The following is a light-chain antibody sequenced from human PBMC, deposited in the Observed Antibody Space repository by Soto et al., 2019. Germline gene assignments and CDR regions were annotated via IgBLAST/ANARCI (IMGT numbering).Light chain of an antibody. CDR3: SSYTSSSTLV. Sequence: QSALTQPASVSGSPGQSITISCTGTSSDVGGYNYVSWYQQHPGKAPKLMIYDVSNRPSGVSNCFSGSKSCNTASLTISGLQAEDEADYYCSSYTSSSTLVFGGGTKVTVL. CDR1: SSDVGGYNY. CDR2: DVS. J-gene: IGLJ2*01. V-gene: IGLV2-14*01.